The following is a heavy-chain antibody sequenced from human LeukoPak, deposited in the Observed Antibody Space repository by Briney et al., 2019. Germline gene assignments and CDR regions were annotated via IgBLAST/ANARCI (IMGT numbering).Heavy chain of an antibody. V-gene: IGHV3-23*01. D-gene: IGHD3-3*01. CDR2: INVGGATA. CDR3: CFGVLSSVFFDY. J-gene: IGHJ4*02. CDR1: GFTFSDYA. Sequence: GSLRLACSASGFTFSDYALNWVRQAPGKGLVWVSTINVGGATAYYADSVKGRFTTSRGTSKNTLYLYMNSLRAEDTALYYCCFGVLSSVFFDYWGQGTPVTVSS.